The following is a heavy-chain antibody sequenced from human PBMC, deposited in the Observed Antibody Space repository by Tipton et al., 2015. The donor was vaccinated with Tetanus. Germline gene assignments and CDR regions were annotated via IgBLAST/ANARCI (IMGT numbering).Heavy chain of an antibody. V-gene: IGHV1-18*01. CDR3: ARDVTVFGEMTFEY. Sequence: QSGPEVKKPGASVKVLCKASGYDFARYGISWIRQARGRGLEWMGWIGAGSGKAYHAHKFQDRVTLTTDTSSSTVYMELRNLRWDDTAVYFCARDVTVFGEMTFEYWGRGTLVTVSS. J-gene: IGHJ4*02. D-gene: IGHD3-3*01. CDR2: IGAGSGKA. CDR1: GYDFARYG.